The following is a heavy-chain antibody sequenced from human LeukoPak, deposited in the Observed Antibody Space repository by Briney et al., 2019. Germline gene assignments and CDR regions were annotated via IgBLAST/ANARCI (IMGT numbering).Heavy chain of an antibody. J-gene: IGHJ4*02. D-gene: IGHD2-2*01. CDR1: RGTFSSYA. V-gene: IGHV1-69*01. CDR3: ARGGIVVVPADRTFDY. Sequence: ASVKVSCKASRGTFSSYAIRWVRQAPGLGLEWMGGTIPIFGTANYAQKFQGRVTITADESTSTAYMELSSLRSEDTAVYYCARGGIVVVPADRTFDYWGQGTLVTVSS. CDR2: TIPIFGTA.